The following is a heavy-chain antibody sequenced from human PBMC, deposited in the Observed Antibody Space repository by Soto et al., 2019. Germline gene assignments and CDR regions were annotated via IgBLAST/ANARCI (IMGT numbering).Heavy chain of an antibody. CDR1: GFTFGSYA. J-gene: IGHJ4*02. D-gene: IGHD1-26*01. Sequence: GGSLRLSCAASGFTFGSYAMSWVRQAPGKGLEWVSAISASGGGTYYADSVKGRFTISRDNSKSTLYLQMNSLRAEDTAVYYCAKDVRIVGAPFYFGYWGQGSLATVSS. V-gene: IGHV3-23*01. CDR2: ISASGGGT. CDR3: AKDVRIVGAPFYFGY.